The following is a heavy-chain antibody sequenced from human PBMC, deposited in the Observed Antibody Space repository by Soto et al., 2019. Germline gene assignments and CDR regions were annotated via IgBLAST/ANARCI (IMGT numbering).Heavy chain of an antibody. CDR3: ARNIVVVVAATLSHNWFDP. CDR2: IWYDGSNK. J-gene: IGHJ5*02. CDR1: GFTFSSYG. Sequence: AGGSLRLSCAASGFTFSSYGMHWVRQAPGKGLEWVAVIWYDGSNKYYADSVKGRFTISRDNSKNTLYLQMNSLRAEDTAVYYCARNIVVVVAATLSHNWFDPWGQGTLVTVSS. D-gene: IGHD2-15*01. V-gene: IGHV3-33*01.